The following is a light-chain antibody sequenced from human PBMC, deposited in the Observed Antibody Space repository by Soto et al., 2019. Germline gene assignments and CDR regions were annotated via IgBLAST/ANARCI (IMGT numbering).Light chain of an antibody. CDR1: QSISSY. CDR3: QQSYSTLFT. Sequence: DIQMTQSPSSLSASVGDRVTITCRASQSISSYLNWYQQKPGKAPKLLIYAASSLQSGVPSRLSGSGSGTDFTLTISSLQPEDFENYYCQQSYSTLFTFGPGTKVDIK. CDR2: AAS. V-gene: IGKV1-39*01. J-gene: IGKJ3*01.